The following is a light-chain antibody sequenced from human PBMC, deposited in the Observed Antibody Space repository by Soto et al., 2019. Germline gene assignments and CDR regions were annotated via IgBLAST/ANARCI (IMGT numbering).Light chain of an antibody. CDR3: QQYDSSPLT. CDR2: GAS. CDR1: QSVSSSF. V-gene: IGKV3-20*01. Sequence: EIVLTQSPGTLFFSPGERATLSCRASQSVSSSFLAWYQQKPGQAPRLLIYGASSRATGIPDRFSGSGSGTDFTLTISRLEPEDFAVYYCQQYDSSPLTFGGGTKVEIK. J-gene: IGKJ4*01.